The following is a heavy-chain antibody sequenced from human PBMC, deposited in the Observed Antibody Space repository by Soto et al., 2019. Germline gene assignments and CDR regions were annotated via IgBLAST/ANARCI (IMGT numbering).Heavy chain of an antibody. CDR1: GFTFSHAW. CDR2: IKSKADGETK. CDR3: CVIKRRDQYSTSGYWFDP. Sequence: LRLSFAASGFTFSHAWMSWVRQAPGKGLEWAGRIKSKADGETKDYGAPVRGRFTISRDDSQDILYLHMNSLRIEDTAVYYCCVIKRRDQYSTSGYWFDPWGPGTLVTVSS. D-gene: IGHD4-4*01. V-gene: IGHV3-15*01. J-gene: IGHJ5*02.